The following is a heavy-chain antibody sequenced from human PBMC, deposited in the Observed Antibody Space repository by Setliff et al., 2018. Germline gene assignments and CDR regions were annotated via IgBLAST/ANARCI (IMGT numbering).Heavy chain of an antibody. J-gene: IGHJ4*02. V-gene: IGHV3-21*04. CDR1: TASEVTISSRA. Sequence: PGGSLRLSCAASTASEVTISSRAIHWVRQAPGKGLEWVSSISPSSTYIYYADSVEGRFTISRDNAKSSLYLQMNSLRPEDTAVYYCASAYNWGQGALVTVSS. D-gene: IGHD2-21*01. CDR3: ASAYN. CDR2: ISPSSTYI.